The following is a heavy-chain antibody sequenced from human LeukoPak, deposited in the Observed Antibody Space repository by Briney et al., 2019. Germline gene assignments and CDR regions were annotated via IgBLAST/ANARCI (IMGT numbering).Heavy chain of an antibody. J-gene: IGHJ6*03. CDR2: SIPIFGTA. Sequence: SVKVSCTASGGTFSSYAISWVRQAPGQGLEWMGGSIPIFGTANYEQKFQGRVTITTDESTSTAYMELSSLRSEDTAGYYWASQRYYYYYMDVWGKGTTVTVSS. V-gene: IGHV1-69*05. CDR1: GGTFSSYA. CDR3: ASQRYYYYYMDV.